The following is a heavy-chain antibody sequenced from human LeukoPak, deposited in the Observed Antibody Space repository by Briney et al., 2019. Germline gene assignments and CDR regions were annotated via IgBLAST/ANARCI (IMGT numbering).Heavy chain of an antibody. V-gene: IGHV5-51*01. D-gene: IGHD6-13*01. Sequence: GESPKIFFRGSGYSITNYWIGRGRQMPRKGLEWMGIVHPGDSDTRYSASFQGQVTISADRSISPAYLQWSSLKASDTAMYYCARQGSNWYSSDYWGKGALVTVSS. CDR3: ARQGSNWYSSDY. J-gene: IGHJ4*02. CDR1: GYSITNYW. CDR2: VHPGDSDT.